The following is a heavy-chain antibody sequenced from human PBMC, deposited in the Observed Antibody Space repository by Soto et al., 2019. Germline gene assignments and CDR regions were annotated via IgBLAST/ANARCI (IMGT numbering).Heavy chain of an antibody. D-gene: IGHD5-18*01. J-gene: IGHJ4*02. V-gene: IGHV4-34*01. CDR3: ARGLGYSYGYASFAY. CDR2: INHSGST. Sequence: PSETLSLTCAVYGGSFSGYYWSWIRQPPGKGLEWIGEINHSGSTNYNPSLKSRVTISVDTSKNQFSLKLSSVTAADTAVYYCARGLGYSYGYASFAYWGQGTLVTVSS. CDR1: GGSFSGYY.